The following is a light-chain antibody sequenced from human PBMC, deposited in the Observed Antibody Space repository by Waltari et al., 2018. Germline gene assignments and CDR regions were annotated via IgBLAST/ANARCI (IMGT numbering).Light chain of an antibody. CDR3: QQYTSFAHT. CDR1: QSVSGW. V-gene: IGKV1-5*03. Sequence: DIQMTQSPSSLSASIGFRLTFTCRASQSVSGWLAWYQQKPGKAPKLLISKASTLEIGVPSRFSGSGSGTECALTSSCLQPDDCATYYCQQYTSFAHTVGGGTTVEIK. J-gene: IGKJ4*01. CDR2: KAS.